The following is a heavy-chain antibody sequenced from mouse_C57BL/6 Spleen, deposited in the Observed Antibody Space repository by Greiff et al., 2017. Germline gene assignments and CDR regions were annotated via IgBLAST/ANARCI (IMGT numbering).Heavy chain of an antibody. CDR2: ILPGSGST. V-gene: IGHV1-9*01. D-gene: IGHD2-1*01. CDR3: ASVYDCNHVWFAY. CDR1: GYTFTGYW. Sequence: QVQLQQPGAELVKPGASVKLSCKASGYTFTGYWIEWVKQRPGHGLEWIGEILPGSGSTNYNEKFKGKATFTVDTSSSTAYMQLSSLTSEDSAIYYCASVYDCNHVWFAYWGQGTLVTVSA. J-gene: IGHJ3*01.